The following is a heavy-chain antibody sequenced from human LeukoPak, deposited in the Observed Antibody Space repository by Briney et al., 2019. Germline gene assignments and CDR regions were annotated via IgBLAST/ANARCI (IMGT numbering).Heavy chain of an antibody. D-gene: IGHD3-10*01. CDR3: ARDHNQYYYGSGVSGGWFDP. CDR2: IYYSGST. Sequence: SETLSLTCTVSGGSISSSSYYWGWIRQPPGKGLEWIGSIYYSGSTYYNPSVKSRVTISVDTSQNQFSLKLSSVTAADTAVYYCARDHNQYYYGSGVSGGWFDPWGQGTLVTVSS. J-gene: IGHJ5*02. V-gene: IGHV4-39*07. CDR1: GGSISSSSYY.